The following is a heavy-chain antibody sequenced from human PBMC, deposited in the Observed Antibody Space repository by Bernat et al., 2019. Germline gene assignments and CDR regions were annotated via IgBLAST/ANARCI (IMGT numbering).Heavy chain of an antibody. Sequence: EVQLVESGGGLVKPGGSLRLSCAASGFTFSSYSMNWVRQAPGKGLEWVSPISSSSSYIYYTDSVKGRFTISRDNAKNSLYLQMNSLRAEDTAVYYCARAGGVVPASLIDFWGQGTLVTVSS. CDR1: GFTFSSYS. D-gene: IGHD2-2*01. CDR2: ISSSSSYI. V-gene: IGHV3-21*01. J-gene: IGHJ4*02. CDR3: ARAGGVVPASLIDF.